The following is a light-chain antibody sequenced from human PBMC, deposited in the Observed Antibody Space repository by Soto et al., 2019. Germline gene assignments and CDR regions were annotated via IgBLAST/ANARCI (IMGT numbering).Light chain of an antibody. CDR2: AAS. CDR1: QDIRID. V-gene: IGKV1-17*01. CDR3: LQHSSHPPT. J-gene: IGKJ1*01. Sequence: DIQMTQSPSSLSASVGDRVTITCRATQDIRIDLGWYQQKPGKAPKRLIYAASRLQSGVPSRFSGSGSGTEFTLTISSLQSEDFATYYCLQHSSHPPTFGQGTKVEIK.